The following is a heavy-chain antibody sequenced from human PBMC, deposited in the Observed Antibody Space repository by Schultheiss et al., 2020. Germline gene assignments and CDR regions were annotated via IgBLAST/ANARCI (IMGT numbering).Heavy chain of an antibody. Sequence: SETLSLTCSVPGGSITNFYWTWIRQPPGKGLEWIGYFHYSGFTNYNPSLKSRVTISGDMSKNQLSLKLSSVTAADTAVYYCARRLQVATGNYYWEGMDVWGEGTRVTAPQ. CDR1: GGSITNFY. CDR3: ARRLQVATGNYYWEGMDV. J-gene: IGHJ6*04. D-gene: IGHD1-26*01. CDR2: FHYSGFT. V-gene: IGHV4-59*01.